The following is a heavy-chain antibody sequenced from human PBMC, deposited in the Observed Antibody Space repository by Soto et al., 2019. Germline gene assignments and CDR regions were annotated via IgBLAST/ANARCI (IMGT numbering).Heavy chain of an antibody. CDR3: ARGEVEDSSGWYYYYGMDV. D-gene: IGHD6-19*01. CDR2: INPNSGGT. Sequence: GASVKVSCKASGYTFTGYYMHWVRQAPGQGLEWMGWINPNSGGTNYAQKFQGWVTMTRDTSISTAYMELSRLRSDDTAVYYCARGEVEDSSGWYYYYGMDVWGQGTLVTVSS. J-gene: IGHJ6*02. V-gene: IGHV1-2*04. CDR1: GYTFTGYY.